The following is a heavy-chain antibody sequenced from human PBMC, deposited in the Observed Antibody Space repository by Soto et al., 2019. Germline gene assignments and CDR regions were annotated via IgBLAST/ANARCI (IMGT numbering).Heavy chain of an antibody. Sequence: SETLSLTCTVSGGSISDGYYWTWIRQHPGKGLEWIGSISASGSTSYNPSLKSRLTVSVDKSKNQFSLNLRSVTAADTAVYYCARWDRSGFSYWLDTWGQGTLVTVSS. CDR3: ARWDRSGFSYWLDT. D-gene: IGHD3-22*01. CDR2: ISASGST. J-gene: IGHJ5*02. CDR1: GGSISDGYY. V-gene: IGHV4-31*03.